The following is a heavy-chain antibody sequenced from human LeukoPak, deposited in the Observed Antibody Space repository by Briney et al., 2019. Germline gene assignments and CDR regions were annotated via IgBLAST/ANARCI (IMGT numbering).Heavy chain of an antibody. V-gene: IGHV3-48*03. D-gene: IGHD1-26*01. Sequence: PGGSLRLSCAASGFTFSNYEMNWVRQAPGRGLEWVSYITSSGSLIYYADSVKGRFTISRDNAKDSLYLKMNSLRAEDTAVYYCARDPYSGSYGPYYYYYMDVWGEGTTVTISS. CDR2: ITSSGSLI. CDR1: GFTFSNYE. J-gene: IGHJ6*03. CDR3: ARDPYSGSYGPYYYYYMDV.